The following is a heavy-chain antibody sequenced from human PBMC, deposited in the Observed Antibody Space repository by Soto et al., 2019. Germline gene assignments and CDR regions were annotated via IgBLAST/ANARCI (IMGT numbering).Heavy chain of an antibody. V-gene: IGHV3-30*18. CDR2: ISYDGSNK. CDR3: AKVDVWNYGYFDY. CDR1: GFTFSSYG. D-gene: IGHD1-7*01. J-gene: IGHJ4*02. Sequence: GGSLRLSCAASGFTFSSYGMHWVRQAPGKGLEWVAVISYDGSNKYYADSVKGRFTISRDNSKNTLYLQMNSLRAEDTAVYYCAKVDVWNYGYFDYWGQGTLVTVSS.